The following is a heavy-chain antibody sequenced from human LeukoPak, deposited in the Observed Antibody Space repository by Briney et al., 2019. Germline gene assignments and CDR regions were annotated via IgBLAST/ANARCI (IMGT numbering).Heavy chain of an antibody. CDR3: ARLSIVGATFDY. V-gene: IGHV3-64*01. CDR2: ISSNGGST. CDR1: GFTFSSYA. Sequence: GGSLRLSCAASGFTFSSYAMSWVRQAPGKGLEYVSAISSNGGSTYYANSVKGRFTISRDNSKNTLYLQMGSLRAEDMAVYYCARLSIVGATFDYWGQGTLVTVSS. J-gene: IGHJ4*02. D-gene: IGHD1-26*01.